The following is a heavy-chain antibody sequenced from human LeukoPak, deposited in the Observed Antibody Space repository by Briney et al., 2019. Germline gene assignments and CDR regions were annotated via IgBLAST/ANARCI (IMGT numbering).Heavy chain of an antibody. D-gene: IGHD3-10*01. V-gene: IGHV3-23*01. CDR2: ISGSGGST. CDR3: AKGTFAVDI. CDR1: GFTFSSCA. Sequence: GGSLRLSCAVSGFTFSSCAMTWVRQAPGKGLEWVSDISGSGGSTYYADSVKGRFTISRDNSKNTLYLQMNGLRAEDTAVYYCAKGTFAVDIWGQGTMVTVSS. J-gene: IGHJ3*02.